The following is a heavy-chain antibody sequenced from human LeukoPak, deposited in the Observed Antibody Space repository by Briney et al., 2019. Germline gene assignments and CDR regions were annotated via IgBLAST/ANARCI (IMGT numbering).Heavy chain of an antibody. CDR3: ARSLYSNLPLAGVLDV. CDR2: VNAGHGNT. CDR1: GYTFTSYA. V-gene: IGHV1-3*01. Sequence: GASVKVSCKASGYTFTSYAIQWVRQAPGQRLEWMGWVNAGHGNTKYSQNFQGRVTITRDTSASTAYMELSSLRSEDTAVYYCARSLYSNLPLAGVLDVWGQGTTVTVSS. J-gene: IGHJ6*02. D-gene: IGHD6-13*01.